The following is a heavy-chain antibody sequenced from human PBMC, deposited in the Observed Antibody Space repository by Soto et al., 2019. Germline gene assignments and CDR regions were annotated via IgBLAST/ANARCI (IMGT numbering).Heavy chain of an antibody. CDR3: ARRGYSSSSGWYFDL. J-gene: IGHJ2*01. CDR1: GGSISSYY. CDR2: IYYSGST. Sequence: PSETLSLTCTVSGGSISSYYWSWIRQPPGKGLEWIGYIYYSGSTNYNPSIKSRVTISVDTSKNQFSLKLSSVTAADTAVYYCARRGYSSSSGWYFDLWGRGTLVTVSS. V-gene: IGHV4-59*08. D-gene: IGHD6-13*01.